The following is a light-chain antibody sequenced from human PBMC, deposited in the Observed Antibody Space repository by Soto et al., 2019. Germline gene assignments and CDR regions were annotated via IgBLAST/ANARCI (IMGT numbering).Light chain of an antibody. CDR3: QQYETSPVT. Sequence: EILLTQSPGTLSLSTGETATLSCRASQSVRNNYLAWYQQRPAQPPRLLMYEAATRASGIPDRFSGSVSGTDFTLTIRRLEPEEFELYFFQQYETSPVTFGGGTKGE. J-gene: IGKJ4*01. CDR1: QSVRNNY. CDR2: EAA. V-gene: IGKV3-20*01.